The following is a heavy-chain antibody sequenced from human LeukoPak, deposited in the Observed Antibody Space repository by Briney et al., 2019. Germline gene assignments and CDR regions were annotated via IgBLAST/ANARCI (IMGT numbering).Heavy chain of an antibody. CDR3: ARDPGLGGAFDI. D-gene: IGHD1-26*01. Sequence: KPGGSLRLSCAASGFTFSSYSMNWVRQAPGKGLEWVSCISSRNTYIYYADSLKGRFTISRDNAKNSLYLQMNSLRAEDTAVYYCARDPGLGGAFDIWGQGTMVTVSS. V-gene: IGHV3-21*01. CDR2: ISSRNTYI. J-gene: IGHJ3*02. CDR1: GFTFSSYS.